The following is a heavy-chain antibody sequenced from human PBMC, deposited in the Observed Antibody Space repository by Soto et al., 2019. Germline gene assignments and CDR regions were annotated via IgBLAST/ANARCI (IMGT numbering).Heavy chain of an antibody. J-gene: IGHJ4*02. V-gene: IGHV3-23*01. CDR1: GLSFSLYS. CDR3: AKDDRTASRIDY. D-gene: IGHD2-21*02. Sequence: EVQLLESGGGLVQPGGSLRLSCATSGLSFSLYSMGWFRQAPGKGLEWVSAISGSGRNIHYADSVKGRFTISRDNSKNTLSLQMNSLRAEDTALYYCAKDDRTASRIDYWGQGTLVTVSS. CDR2: ISGSGRNI.